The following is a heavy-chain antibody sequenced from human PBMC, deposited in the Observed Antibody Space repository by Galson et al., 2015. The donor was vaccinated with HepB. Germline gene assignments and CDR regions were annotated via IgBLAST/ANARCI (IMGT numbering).Heavy chain of an antibody. J-gene: IGHJ5*02. CDR2: INPNSGGT. V-gene: IGHV1-2*02. CDR1: GYTFTGYY. D-gene: IGHD6-6*01. CDR3: ARAAIAARPFSPFDP. Sequence: SVKVSCKASGYTFTGYYMHWVRQAPGQGLEWMGWINPNSGGTNYAQKFQGRVTMTRDTSISTAYMELSRLRSDDTAVCYCARAAIAARPFSPFDPWGQGTLVTVSS.